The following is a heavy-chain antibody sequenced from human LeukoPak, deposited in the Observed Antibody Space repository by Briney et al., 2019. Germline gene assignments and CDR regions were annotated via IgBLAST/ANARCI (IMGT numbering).Heavy chain of an antibody. CDR1: GFTFGDYA. V-gene: IGHV3-49*03. J-gene: IGHJ3*02. CDR2: IRSKAYGGTT. D-gene: IGHD3-22*01. Sequence: PGRSLRLSCTASGFTFGDYAMSWFRQAPGKGLEWVGFIRSKAYGGTTEYAASVKGRFTISRDDSKSIAYLQTNSLKTEDTAVYYCTRDTYDSSGYHAFDIWGQGTMVTVSS. CDR3: TRDTYDSSGYHAFDI.